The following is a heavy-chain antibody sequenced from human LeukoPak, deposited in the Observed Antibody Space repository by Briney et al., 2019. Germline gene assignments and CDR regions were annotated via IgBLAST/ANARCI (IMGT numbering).Heavy chain of an antibody. CDR3: ARVLSSWPYYYYYMDV. V-gene: IGHV4-59*01. CDR2: IHYSGST. D-gene: IGHD6-13*01. Sequence: PSETLSLTCTVSGGPISSYYWSWIRQPPGKGLEWVGYIHYSGSTNYNPSLQSRVTISVDTSKNQFSLKLSSVTAADAAVYYCARVLSSWPYYYYYMDVWGKGTTVTVSS. CDR1: GGPISSYY. J-gene: IGHJ6*03.